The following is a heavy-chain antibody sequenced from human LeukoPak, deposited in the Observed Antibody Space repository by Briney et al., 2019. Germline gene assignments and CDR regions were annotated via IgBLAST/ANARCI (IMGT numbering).Heavy chain of an antibody. D-gene: IGHD2-2*01. Sequence: GGSLRLSCAVSGFSVSGYWMTWVRQAPGKGLEWVAVIWYDGSNKYYADSVKGRFTISRDDSKNTLYLQMNSLRAEDTAVYYCARGYCSSTSCYPLIDYWGQGTLVTVSS. CDR1: GFSVSGYW. CDR3: ARGYCSSTSCYPLIDY. J-gene: IGHJ4*02. V-gene: IGHV3-33*01. CDR2: IWYDGSNK.